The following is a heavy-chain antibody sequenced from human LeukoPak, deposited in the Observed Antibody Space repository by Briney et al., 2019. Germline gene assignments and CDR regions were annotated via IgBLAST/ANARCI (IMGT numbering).Heavy chain of an antibody. J-gene: IGHJ5*02. Sequence: PSETLSLTCTVSGDSISSHYWSWIRQPPGKGLEWIGYIYYSGSTNYNPSLKSRVTISVDTSKNQFSLKLTSVTAADTAVYYCARLLVDSYGYWFDPWGQGTLVTVSS. CDR1: GDSISSHY. CDR2: IYYSGST. V-gene: IGHV4-59*08. D-gene: IGHD5-18*01. CDR3: ARLLVDSYGYWFDP.